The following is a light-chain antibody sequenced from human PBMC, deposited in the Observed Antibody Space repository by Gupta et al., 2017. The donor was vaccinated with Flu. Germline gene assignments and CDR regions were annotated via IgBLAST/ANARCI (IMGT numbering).Light chain of an antibody. J-gene: IGLJ1*01. CDR1: SSDVGGYNY. CDR3: CSYAGSPYV. CDR2: DVS. V-gene: IGLV2-11*01. Sequence: QSVTISCTGTSSDVGGYNYVSWYQQHPGKAPKLMIYDVSKRPSGVPDRFSGSKSGNTASLTISGLQAEDEADYYCCSYAGSPYVFGTGTQVTVL.